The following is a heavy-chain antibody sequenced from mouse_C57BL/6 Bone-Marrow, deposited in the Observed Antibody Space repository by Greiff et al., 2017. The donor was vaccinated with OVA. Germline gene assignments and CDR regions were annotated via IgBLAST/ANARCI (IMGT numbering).Heavy chain of an antibody. CDR1: GYTFTSYT. Sequence: VQLVESGAELARPGASVKMSCKASGYTFTSYTMHWVKQRPGQGLEWIGYINPSSGYTKYNQKFKDKATLTADKSSSTAYMQLSSLTSEDSAVYYCARRGLITTVIDYWGQGTTLTVSS. D-gene: IGHD1-1*01. J-gene: IGHJ2*01. CDR3: ARRGLITTVIDY. V-gene: IGHV1-4*01. CDR2: INPSSGYT.